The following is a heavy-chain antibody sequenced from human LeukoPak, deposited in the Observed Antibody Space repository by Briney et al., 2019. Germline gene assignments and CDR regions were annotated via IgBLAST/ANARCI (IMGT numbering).Heavy chain of an antibody. D-gene: IGHD5-12*01. V-gene: IGHV1-18*01. Sequence: ASVKVSCKASGYTFTSYGISWVRQAPGQGLEWMGWISAYNGNTNYAQKLQGRVTMTTDTSTSTAYMELRSLRSDDTAVYYCARPQPGYSGYDFVYWGQGTLVTVSS. CDR1: GYTFTSYG. J-gene: IGHJ4*02. CDR3: ARPQPGYSGYDFVY. CDR2: ISAYNGNT.